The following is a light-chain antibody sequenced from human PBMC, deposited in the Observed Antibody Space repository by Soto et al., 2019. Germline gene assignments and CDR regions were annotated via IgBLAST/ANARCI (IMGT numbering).Light chain of an antibody. V-gene: IGKV3-11*01. CDR1: QSVSSY. J-gene: IGKJ4*01. Sequence: IALPQSPDTLSLSPGETATLSCRASQSVSSYLAWYQQKPGQAPRLLIYDASNRATGIPARFSGSGSGTEFTLTISSLEPEDFAVYYCQQRSNWRGTFGGGTKVDIK. CDR3: QQRSNWRGT. CDR2: DAS.